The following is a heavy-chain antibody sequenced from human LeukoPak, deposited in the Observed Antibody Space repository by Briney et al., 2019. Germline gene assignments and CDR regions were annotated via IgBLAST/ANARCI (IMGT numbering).Heavy chain of an antibody. Sequence: SETLSLTCTVSGGSISSSSYYWGWIRQPPGKGLEWIGSIYYSGSTYYNPSLKSRVTISVDTSKNQFSLKLSSATAADTAVYYCARPGSTVIDPWGQGTLVTVSS. V-gene: IGHV4-39*01. CDR1: GGSISSSSYY. J-gene: IGHJ5*02. D-gene: IGHD5/OR15-5a*01. CDR3: ARPGSTVIDP. CDR2: IYYSGST.